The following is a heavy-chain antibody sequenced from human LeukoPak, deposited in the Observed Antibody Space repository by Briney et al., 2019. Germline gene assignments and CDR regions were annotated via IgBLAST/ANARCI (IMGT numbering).Heavy chain of an antibody. V-gene: IGHV5-51*01. D-gene: IGHD3-22*01. Sequence: GESLKISCKGSGYSFTSYWIGWVRQMPGKGLEWMGIIYPGDSDTRYSPSFQGQVTISADKSISTAYLQWSSLKASDTAMYHCARPRRSYYDVYPYFDYWGQGTLVTVSS. CDR3: ARPRRSYYDVYPYFDY. J-gene: IGHJ4*02. CDR2: IYPGDSDT. CDR1: GYSFTSYW.